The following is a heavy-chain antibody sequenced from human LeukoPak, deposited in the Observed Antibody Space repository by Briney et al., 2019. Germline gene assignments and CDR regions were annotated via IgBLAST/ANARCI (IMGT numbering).Heavy chain of an antibody. CDR2: ISASNGNT. CDR1: GYSFTTYG. Sequence: KPGASVKVSCKASGYSFTTYGISWVRQAPGQGLEWMGWISASNGNTDYAQKLQGRLTMTTDTSTSTAYMELRSLRSDDTAMYYCARDISELWFGDLLYYLDYWGQGTLVSVSS. J-gene: IGHJ4*02. V-gene: IGHV1-18*01. CDR3: ARDISELWFGDLLYYLDY. D-gene: IGHD3-10*01.